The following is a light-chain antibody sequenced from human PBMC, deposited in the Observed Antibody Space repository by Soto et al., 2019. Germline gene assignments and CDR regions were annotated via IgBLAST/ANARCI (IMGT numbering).Light chain of an antibody. V-gene: IGKV1-9*01. CDR1: QGISTY. CDR3: QHLNGRFT. CDR2: AVS. Sequence: IQLTPSPSSLSASVGERVTITCRASQGISTYLAWYQQTPGKAPQLLIYAVSTLQSGVSSRFSGSGVGADFPLTISRLRADDVASYYWQHLNGRFTFGPGTKVDIK. J-gene: IGKJ3*01.